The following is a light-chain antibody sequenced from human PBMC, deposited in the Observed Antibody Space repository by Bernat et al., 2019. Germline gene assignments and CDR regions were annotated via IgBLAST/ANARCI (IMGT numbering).Light chain of an antibody. V-gene: IGKV3-20*01. CDR1: QSIIGSH. CDR3: QQYDNTPAAYT. CDR2: GAS. Sequence: EIVSTQSPGTLSLSPGERATLSCRASQSIIGSHLAWYQQKPGQAPRLLIYGASSRATGIPDRFSGSGSGTAFTLTISRLEPEDFAVYYCQQYDNTPAAYTFGQGTKLEI. J-gene: IGKJ2*01.